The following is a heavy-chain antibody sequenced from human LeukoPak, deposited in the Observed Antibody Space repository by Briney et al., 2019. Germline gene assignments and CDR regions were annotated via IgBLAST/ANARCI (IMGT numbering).Heavy chain of an antibody. J-gene: IGHJ4*02. CDR3: ARDRRWTATTVTYFDY. Sequence: GGSLRLSCAASGFTFSSYWMSWVRQTPGKGLEWVANIKQDGSEKYYVDSVKGRFTISRDNTKNSLYLQMNGLRAEDTAVYYCARDRRWTATTVTYFDYWGQGTLVTVSS. CDR1: GFTFSSYW. CDR2: IKQDGSEK. D-gene: IGHD4-17*01. V-gene: IGHV3-7*01.